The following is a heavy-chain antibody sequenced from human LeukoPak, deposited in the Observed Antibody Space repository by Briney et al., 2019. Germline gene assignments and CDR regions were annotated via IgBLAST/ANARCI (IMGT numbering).Heavy chain of an antibody. CDR2: IKSKTDGGTT. D-gene: IGHD3-10*01. CDR1: GFTFSNAW. V-gene: IGHV3-15*01. Sequence: GGSLRLSCAASGFTFSNAWMSWVRQAPGKGLEWVGRIKSKTDGGTTDYAAPVKGRFAISRDDSKNTLYLQMNSLKTEDTAVYYCTTDETEGEGGDIWGQGTMVTVSS. J-gene: IGHJ3*02. CDR3: TTDETEGEGGDI.